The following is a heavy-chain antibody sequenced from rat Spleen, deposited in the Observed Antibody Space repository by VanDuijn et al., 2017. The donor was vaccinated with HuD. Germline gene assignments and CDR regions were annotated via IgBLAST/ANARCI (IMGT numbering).Heavy chain of an antibody. CDR3: AKDRGGTYYGQGVMDA. CDR1: GFSLTSYH. J-gene: IGHJ4*01. D-gene: IGHD1-9*01. V-gene: IGHV2-43*01. CDR2: MWTGGST. Sequence: QVQLKESGPGPVQPSQTLSLTCTVSGFSLTSYHVSWVRQPPGKGLEWMGVMWTGGSTAYNSLLKSRLSISGDTSKSQVFLKMNSLRSEDTATYYCAKDRGGTYYGQGVMDAWGQGASVTVSS.